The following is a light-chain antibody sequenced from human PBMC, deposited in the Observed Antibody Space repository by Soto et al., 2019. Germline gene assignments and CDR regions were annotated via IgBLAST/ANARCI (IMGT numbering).Light chain of an antibody. V-gene: IGKV1-8*01. CDR2: AAS. CDR3: QQYYSYPQT. Sequence: AIRMTQSPSSFSASTGDRVTITCRVSQGISSYLAWYQQKPGKAPKLLIYAASTLQSGVPSRFSGSGSGTDFTLTISCLQSEDFATYYCQQYYSYPQTFGGGTKVEIK. J-gene: IGKJ4*01. CDR1: QGISSY.